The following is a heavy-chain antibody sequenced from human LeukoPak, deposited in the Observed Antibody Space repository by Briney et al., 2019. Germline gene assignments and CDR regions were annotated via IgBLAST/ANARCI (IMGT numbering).Heavy chain of an antibody. V-gene: IGHV3-30*03. D-gene: IGHD6-6*01. CDR3: AIVVAARQGTIDP. J-gene: IGHJ5*02. CDR2: ISYDGHT. CDR1: GFTFSSYG. Sequence: GGSLRLSCAASGFTFSSYGMHWVRQAPGKGLEWVTVISYDGHTNYVDSVKGRFTISRDNSKNTLYLQMNGLRDEDTAVYYCAIVVAARQGTIDPWGQGTLVTISS.